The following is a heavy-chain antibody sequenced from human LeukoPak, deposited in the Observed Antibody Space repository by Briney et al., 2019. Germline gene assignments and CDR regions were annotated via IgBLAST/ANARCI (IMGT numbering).Heavy chain of an antibody. V-gene: IGHV4-34*01. J-gene: IGHJ4*02. CDR3: ARARGAVAIDY. CDR1: GESFSGFD. D-gene: IGHD6-19*01. CDR2: INQSGST. Sequence: SETLSLTCAVYGESFSGFDWTWIRQPPGKGLEWIGEINQSGSTNYNPSLKSRVTVSADTSKNQFSLKLTSVTAADTAVYHCARARGAVAIDYWGQGTLVTVSS.